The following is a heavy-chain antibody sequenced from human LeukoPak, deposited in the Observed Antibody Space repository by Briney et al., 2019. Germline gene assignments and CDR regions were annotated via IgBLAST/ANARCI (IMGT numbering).Heavy chain of an antibody. CDR3: AKDRGSMVVIPDFDY. CDR1: GFTFNNYW. CDR2: INSDGSRT. V-gene: IGHV3-74*01. Sequence: PGGSLRLSCAASGFTFNNYWMHWVRQVPGKGLVWVSRINSDGSRTNYVDSVKGRFTISRDNSKNTLDLQLNSLRVEDTAIYYCAKDRGSMVVIPDFDYWGQGTLVTVSA. D-gene: IGHD3-10*01. J-gene: IGHJ4*02.